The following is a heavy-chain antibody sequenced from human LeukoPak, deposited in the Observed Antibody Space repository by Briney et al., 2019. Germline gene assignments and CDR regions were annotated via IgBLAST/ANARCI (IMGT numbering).Heavy chain of an antibody. V-gene: IGHV4-61*02. D-gene: IGHD3-10*01. Sequence: KTSETLSLTCTVSGGSISSGSYYWSWIRQPAGKGLEWIGRIYTSGSTNYNPSLKSRVTISVDTSKNQFSLKLSSVTAADTAVYYCTMASYYYYYYMDVWGKGTTVTVSS. CDR3: TMASYYYYYYMDV. J-gene: IGHJ6*03. CDR2: IYTSGST. CDR1: GGSISSGSYY.